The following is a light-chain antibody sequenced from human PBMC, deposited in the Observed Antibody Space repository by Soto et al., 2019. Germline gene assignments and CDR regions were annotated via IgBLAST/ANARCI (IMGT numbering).Light chain of an antibody. J-gene: IGKJ1*01. Sequence: DIPVTQSPSTLSGSVGDRVTITCRASQSISSWLAWYQQKPGKAPKLLIYDASILESGVPSRFSGSESGTEFTLTISSLQPDDFATYYCQQCNGYSRTFGQGTKVDIK. CDR3: QQCNGYSRT. CDR1: QSISSW. CDR2: DAS. V-gene: IGKV1-5*01.